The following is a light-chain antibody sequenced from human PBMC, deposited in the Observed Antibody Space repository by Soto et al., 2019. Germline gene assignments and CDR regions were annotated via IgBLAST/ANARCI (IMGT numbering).Light chain of an antibody. Sequence: EIVLTQSPGTLSLSPGERATLSCRASQTVTSNYLAWYQRKPGQAPRLLIYGASSRATDIPDRFSGSGSGTDFTLTITRLEPEDFAVYYCQQYGTSITFGQGTRLEI. J-gene: IGKJ5*01. V-gene: IGKV3-20*01. CDR1: QTVTSNY. CDR3: QQYGTSIT. CDR2: GAS.